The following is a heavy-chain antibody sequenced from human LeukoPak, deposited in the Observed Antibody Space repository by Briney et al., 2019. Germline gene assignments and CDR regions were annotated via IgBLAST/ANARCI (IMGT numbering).Heavy chain of an antibody. D-gene: IGHD1-14*01. J-gene: IGHJ5*02. CDR3: AIRDNRWFDP. Sequence: GESLKIPCKGSGYNFSSYWIDWGRQKPGKGLEGMVINYPGDSDTRYSPSFQGHVTISADKSISTAYLQWSGLKASDTAMYCCAIRDNRWFDPWGQGTLVTVSS. V-gene: IGHV5-51*01. CDR1: GYNFSSYW. CDR2: NYPGDSDT.